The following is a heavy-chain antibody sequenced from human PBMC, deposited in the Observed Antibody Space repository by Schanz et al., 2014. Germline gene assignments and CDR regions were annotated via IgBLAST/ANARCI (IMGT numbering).Heavy chain of an antibody. V-gene: IGHV1-69*09. CDR2: IIPVLAIA. D-gene: IGHD2-21*01. Sequence: QVHLVQSGAEVKKPGASVKVSCKASGYNITSNDVTWVRQATGQGLEWMGRIIPVLAIADYAQKFQGRVTITADKSTSTAYMELRSLRSDDTAVYYCARDRLECGAECYSVEVFEIWGQGTLVIVSS. CDR1: GYNITSND. CDR3: ARDRLECGAECYSVEVFEI. J-gene: IGHJ4*02.